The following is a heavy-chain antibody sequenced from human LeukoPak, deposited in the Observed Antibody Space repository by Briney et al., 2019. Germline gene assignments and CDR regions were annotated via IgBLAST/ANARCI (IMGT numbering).Heavy chain of an antibody. V-gene: IGHV4-39*01. CDR3: ARQGGYYYDSSGYRPYYFDY. J-gene: IGHJ4*02. CDR2: IYYSGST. Sequence: SETLSLTCTVSGGSISSSSYYWGWIRQPPGKGLEGIGSIYYSGSTYYNPSLKSRVTISVDTSKNQFSLKLSSVTAADTAVYYCARQGGYYYDSSGYRPYYFDYWGQGTLVTVSS. CDR1: GGSISSSSYY. D-gene: IGHD3-22*01.